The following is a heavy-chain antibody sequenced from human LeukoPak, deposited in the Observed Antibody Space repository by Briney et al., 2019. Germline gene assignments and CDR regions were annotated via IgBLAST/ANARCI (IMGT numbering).Heavy chain of an antibody. D-gene: IGHD6-6*01. J-gene: IGHJ5*02. CDR2: ISGSGGST. CDR3: AKDLEYSRLNWFDP. V-gene: IGHV3-23*01. Sequence: GGSLRPSCAASGFTFYSYAMSWVRQAPGKGLEWVSGISGSGGSTYYADSVKGRFTISRDNSKNTLFLQMHSLRAEDTAVYYCAKDLEYSRLNWFDPWGQGTLVTVSS. CDR1: GFTFYSYA.